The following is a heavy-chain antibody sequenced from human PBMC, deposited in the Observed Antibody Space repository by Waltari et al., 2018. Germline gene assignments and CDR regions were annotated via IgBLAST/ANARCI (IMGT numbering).Heavy chain of an antibody. Sequence: EVQLVESGGGLVQPGGSLRLFFAASGFTFRNYEMTWVRQAPGKGLEWVAYISSGASIIYYADSVKGRFTISRDNAKNSVYLQMSSLRAEDTAIYYCARGEGGANEYWGQGTLVTVSA. CDR2: ISSGASII. CDR3: ARGEGGANEY. V-gene: IGHV3-48*03. D-gene: IGHD1-26*01. J-gene: IGHJ4*02. CDR1: GFTFRNYE.